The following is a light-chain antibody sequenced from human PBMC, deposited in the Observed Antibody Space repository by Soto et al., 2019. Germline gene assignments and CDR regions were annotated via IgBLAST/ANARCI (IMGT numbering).Light chain of an antibody. Sequence: QSALTQPPSASGTPGQRVTISCSGSSSNIGTNTVIWYQQLPGTAPKLLIYSNNQRPSGVPDRFSGSKSGTSASLAISGFQSEDEADYYCASWDVSLVVFGGGTKLTVL. J-gene: IGLJ2*01. CDR3: ASWDVSLVV. CDR2: SNN. CDR1: SSNIGTNT. V-gene: IGLV1-44*01.